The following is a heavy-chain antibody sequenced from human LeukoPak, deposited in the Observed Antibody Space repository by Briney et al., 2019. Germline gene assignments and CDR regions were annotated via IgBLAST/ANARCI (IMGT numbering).Heavy chain of an antibody. V-gene: IGHV3-30*03. J-gene: IGHJ5*01. CDR2: ITYDGSTR. CDR3: ARVRRYSQYESSGYYADS. CDR1: GFSFSSYG. D-gene: IGHD3-22*01. Sequence: GGSLRLSCAASGFSFSSYGMHWVRQAPGKGLQWVAAITYDGSTRYHADSVKGRFTISRDNSKDTLYLQMNSLKIEDTATYYCARVRRYSQYESSGYYADSWGQGTLVTVSS.